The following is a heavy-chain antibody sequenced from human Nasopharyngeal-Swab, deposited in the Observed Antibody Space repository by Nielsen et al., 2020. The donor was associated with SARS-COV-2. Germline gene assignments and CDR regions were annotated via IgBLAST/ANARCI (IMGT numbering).Heavy chain of an antibody. CDR1: GYNFTGYY. CDR3: ARGPTSVAGTGDYYYGMDV. CDR2: INHNSGGT. Sequence: ASVKVSCKASGYNFTGYYMHWVRHATGQGLEWMGWINHNSGGTNYAQKFQGRLTMTRDTSISTAYMELSSLRSDDTAVYYCARGPTSVAGTGDYYYGMDVWGQGTTVTVSS. D-gene: IGHD6-19*01. V-gene: IGHV1-2*02. J-gene: IGHJ6*02.